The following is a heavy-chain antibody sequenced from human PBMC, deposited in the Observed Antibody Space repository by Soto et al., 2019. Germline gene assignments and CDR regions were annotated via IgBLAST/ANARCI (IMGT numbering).Heavy chain of an antibody. CDR1: GGSISSSYYY. CDR2: IYDSEST. Sequence: SETLSLTCTVSGGSISSSYYYWGWIRQPPGKGLEWIGNIYDSESTYYNPSLKSRVSISMDTSENHFAMRLTSVTAADSAVYYCARASSSSSAADYWGQGLQVTVSS. D-gene: IGHD6-6*01. J-gene: IGHJ4*02. CDR3: ARASSSSSAADY. V-gene: IGHV4-39*02.